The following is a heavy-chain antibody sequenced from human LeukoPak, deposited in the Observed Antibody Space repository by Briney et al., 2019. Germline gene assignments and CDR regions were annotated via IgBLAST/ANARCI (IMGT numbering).Heavy chain of an antibody. Sequence: GGSLRLSCAASGFTFSNYALHWVRQAPGKGLEWVALISYDGSDKYYADSVKGRFTISRDKSKNTLYLQVNSLRPEDTAVYYCARGAYCSSTSRPYFDYWDQGTLVTVSS. D-gene: IGHD2-2*01. J-gene: IGHJ4*02. CDR3: ARGAYCSSTSRPYFDY. CDR1: GFTFSNYA. V-gene: IGHV3-30-3*01. CDR2: ISYDGSDK.